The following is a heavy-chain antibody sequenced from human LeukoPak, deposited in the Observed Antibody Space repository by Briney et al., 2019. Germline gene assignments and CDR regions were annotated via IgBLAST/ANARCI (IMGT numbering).Heavy chain of an antibody. D-gene: IGHD3-10*01. V-gene: IGHV3-23*01. CDR2: VRGGDAGT. CDR1: GFTFSSCD. Sequence: GGTLTLSCGACGFTFSSCDRMWLREAPGKGLEWVSAVRGGDAGTSYADSVKGRFTISRDNSKNTLYLQMNSLRADDTAVYYCAKDSGEEELWFGEHMDFDFWGPGTLVTVSS. J-gene: IGHJ4*02. CDR3: AKDSGEEELWFGEHMDFDF.